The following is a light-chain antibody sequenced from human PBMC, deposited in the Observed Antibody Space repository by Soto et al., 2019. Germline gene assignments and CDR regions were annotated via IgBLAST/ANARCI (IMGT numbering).Light chain of an antibody. CDR3: QHYNSYSEA. CDR1: QSISAW. J-gene: IGKJ1*01. CDR2: KAS. Sequence: DIQMTQSPSTLSTSVGDRVSINCRASQSISAWLAWYQQKPGKAPRLLIYKASTLEIGVPSRFSGSGSGTEFTLTISSLQPDDVATYYCQHYNSYSEAFGQGTKVDI. V-gene: IGKV1-5*03.